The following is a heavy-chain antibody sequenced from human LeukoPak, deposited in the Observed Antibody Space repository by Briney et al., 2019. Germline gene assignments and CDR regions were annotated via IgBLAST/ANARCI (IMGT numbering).Heavy chain of an antibody. D-gene: IGHD6-13*01. CDR3: ARDPGIVAVYFDY. V-gene: IGHV4-59*12. Sequence: SETLSLTCTDCGGSISSYYWSWIRQQPGKGLVRIGYIYYSGSTYYNPSLKSRFTISVDTSKNQFSLKLSSVTAADTAVYYCARDPGIVAVYFDYWGQGTLGSVSS. CDR1: GGSISSYY. J-gene: IGHJ4*02. CDR2: IYYSGST.